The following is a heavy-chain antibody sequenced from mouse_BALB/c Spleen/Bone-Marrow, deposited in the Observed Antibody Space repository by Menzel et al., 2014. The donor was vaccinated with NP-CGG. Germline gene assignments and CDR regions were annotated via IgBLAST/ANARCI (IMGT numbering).Heavy chain of an antibody. D-gene: IGHD2-10*01. V-gene: IGHV1-19*01. Sequence: EVQLQQSGPELVKPGASVKMSCKASGCTFTDYYMDWVKQSHGESFEWIGRVNPYNGGTSYNQKFEGKATLTVDKSSSTAYMELNSLTSEDSAVYYCARSYYGNYYYAMDYWGQGTSVTVSS. CDR2: VNPYNGGT. CDR1: GCTFTDYY. CDR3: ARSYYGNYYYAMDY. J-gene: IGHJ4*01.